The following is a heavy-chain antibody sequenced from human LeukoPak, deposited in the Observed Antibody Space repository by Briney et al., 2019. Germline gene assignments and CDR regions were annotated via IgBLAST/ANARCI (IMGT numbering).Heavy chain of an antibody. CDR2: IYPGDSDT. D-gene: IGHD2-15*01. Sequence: GESLKISCKGSGYSFTSYWIGWVRQLPGKGLEWMGIIYPGDSDTRYSPSFQGQVTIPADKSISTAYLQWSSLKASDTAMYYCARLEPDIVVVVAARGYNWFDPWGQGTLVTVSS. J-gene: IGHJ5*02. CDR3: ARLEPDIVVVVAARGYNWFDP. V-gene: IGHV5-51*01. CDR1: GYSFTSYW.